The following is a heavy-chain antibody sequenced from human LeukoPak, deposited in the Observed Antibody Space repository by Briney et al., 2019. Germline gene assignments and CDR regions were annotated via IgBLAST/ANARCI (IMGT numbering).Heavy chain of an antibody. D-gene: IGHD1-26*01. CDR2: ITGSGGTT. J-gene: IGHJ3*01. V-gene: IGHV3-23*01. CDR1: GFTFSSYD. Sequence: GGSLRLSCAASGFTFSSYDMSWVRQAPGKGLEWVSAITGSGGTTYYGDSVKGRFTISRDNSKNTLYLQMSSLRAEDTALYYCAKRAHSGSYYTAFDVWGQGTMVTVSS. CDR3: AKRAHSGSYYTAFDV.